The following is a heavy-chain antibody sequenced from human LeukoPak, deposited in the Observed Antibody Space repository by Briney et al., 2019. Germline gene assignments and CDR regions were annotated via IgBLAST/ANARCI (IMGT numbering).Heavy chain of an antibody. Sequence: PSETLSLTCTVSGGSISRSSYYWGWIRQTPGKGLEWMGSFFYSGNTYYNPSLNSRVTISVETSKNQFSLRLSSVTAADTAVYYCAGTVGATFHFDYWGQGTLVIVSS. V-gene: IGHV4-39*01. CDR3: AGTVGATFHFDY. D-gene: IGHD1-26*01. CDR2: FFYSGNT. J-gene: IGHJ4*02. CDR1: GGSISRSSYY.